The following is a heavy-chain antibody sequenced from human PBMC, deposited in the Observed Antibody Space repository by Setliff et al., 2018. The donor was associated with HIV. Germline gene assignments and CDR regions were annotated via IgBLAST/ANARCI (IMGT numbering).Heavy chain of an antibody. V-gene: IGHV3-33*06. J-gene: IGHJ4*02. D-gene: IGHD3-3*01. CDR3: AKDRSEITIFGVIISH. CDR1: GITFSSYA. Sequence: GGSLRLSCAASGITFSSYAMTWVRQAPGKGLEWVAVIWYDGRNEYYADSVKGRFTISRDNSKNTLYLQMNSLRAEDTAVYYCAKDRSEITIFGVIISHWGQGSLVTVSS. CDR2: IWYDGRNE.